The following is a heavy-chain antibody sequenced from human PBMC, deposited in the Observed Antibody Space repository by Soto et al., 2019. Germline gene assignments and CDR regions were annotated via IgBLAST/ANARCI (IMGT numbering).Heavy chain of an antibody. CDR1: GYTFATYD. CDR3: ARRKYRSGPYYLDS. V-gene: IGHV1-8*01. Sequence: QVQLVQSGAEVKKPGASVKVSCKASGYTFATYDFAWVRQATGQGLAWMGWMNPNTGNTGYAQAFRGRVTMTRNTSITTAYMELSSLRSEDTAVYFCARRKYRSGPYYLDSWGQGTLVTVSS. D-gene: IGHD3-16*02. J-gene: IGHJ4*02. CDR2: MNPNTGNT.